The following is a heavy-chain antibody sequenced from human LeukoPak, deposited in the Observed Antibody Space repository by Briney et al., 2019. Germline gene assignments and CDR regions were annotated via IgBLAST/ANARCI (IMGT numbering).Heavy chain of an antibody. Sequence: GGSLRLSCAASGFTFSSYSMNWVRQAPGKGLEWVSYISSSSSTIYYADSVKGRFTISRDNAKNSLYLQMNSLRAEDTAVYYCARDVHDYSNQKVRSYYFDYWGQGTLVTVSS. V-gene: IGHV3-48*01. D-gene: IGHD4-11*01. CDR3: ARDVHDYSNQKVRSYYFDY. CDR2: ISSSSSTI. J-gene: IGHJ4*02. CDR1: GFTFSSYS.